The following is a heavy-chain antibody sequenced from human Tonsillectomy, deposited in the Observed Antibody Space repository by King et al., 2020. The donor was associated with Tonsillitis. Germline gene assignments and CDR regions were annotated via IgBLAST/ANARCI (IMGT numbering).Heavy chain of an antibody. D-gene: IGHD3-22*01. V-gene: IGHV5-10-1*03. Sequence: VQLVGSGAELKKPGESLRISCKGSVYSFSNSWINWVRQMPGKGLEWMGRIDPSDSYTNYSPSFQGHVTISADKSISTAYLQWSSLKASDTAMYYCARLELGYYDCSGYYKNYFDYWGQGTLVTVSS. CDR3: ARLELGYYDCSGYYKNYFDY. CDR1: VYSFSNSW. CDR2: IDPSDSYT. J-gene: IGHJ4*02.